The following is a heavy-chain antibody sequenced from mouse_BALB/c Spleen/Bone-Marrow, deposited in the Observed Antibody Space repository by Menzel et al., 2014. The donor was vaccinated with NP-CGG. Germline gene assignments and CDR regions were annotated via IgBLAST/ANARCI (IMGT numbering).Heavy chain of an antibody. V-gene: IGHV4-1*02. CDR3: ASPVYRYDPPAY. J-gene: IGHJ2*01. Sequence: EVQGVESGGGLVQPGGSLKLSCAASGFDFSRYWMSWVRQAPGKGLEWIGEINPDSSTLNYTPSLKDKFIISRDNAKNTLYLQMNKVRAEDTALYYGASPVYRYDPPAYWGQGTTLTVSS. D-gene: IGHD2-14*01. CDR2: INPDSSTL. CDR1: GFDFSRYW.